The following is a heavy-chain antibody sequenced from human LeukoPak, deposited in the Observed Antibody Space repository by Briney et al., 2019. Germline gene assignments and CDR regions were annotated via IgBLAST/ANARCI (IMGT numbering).Heavy chain of an antibody. J-gene: IGHJ2*01. CDR1: GFTFNNYG. Sequence: PGGSLRLYCAASGFTFNNYGMKWVGQAQGKGREGVSYISTSRRHIYYADYVKGRLTIYRDNGKKSMYLQMNSLRSEDTAVYYCARVMSRSSYWYFDLWGRGTLVTVSS. CDR3: ARVMSRSSYWYFDL. V-gene: IGHV3-48*01. CDR2: ISTSRRHI.